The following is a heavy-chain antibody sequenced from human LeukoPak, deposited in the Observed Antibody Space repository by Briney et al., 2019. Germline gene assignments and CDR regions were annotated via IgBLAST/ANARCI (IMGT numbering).Heavy chain of an antibody. V-gene: IGHV3-7*01. CDR1: DFTFSSYW. CDR3: ARGSVAGLDYFDY. D-gene: IGHD6-19*01. CDR2: IKGDGSLK. J-gene: IGHJ4*02. Sequence: PGGSLRLSCAASDFTFSSYWMIWLRQAPGKGLEWVANIKGDGSLKYYVDSVKGRFTISRDNTKNSLYLQMNSLRAEDTAVYYCARGSVAGLDYFDYWGQGTLVTVSS.